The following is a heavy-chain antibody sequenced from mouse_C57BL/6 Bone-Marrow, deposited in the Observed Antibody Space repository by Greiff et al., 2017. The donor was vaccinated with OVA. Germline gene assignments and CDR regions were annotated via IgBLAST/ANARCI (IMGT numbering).Heavy chain of an antibody. CDR1: GFTFSSYA. Sequence: EVKLQESGGGLVKPGGSPKLSCAASGFTFSSYAMSWVRQTPEKRLEWVATISDGGSYTYYPDNVKGRFTISRDNAKNNLYLQMSHLKSEDTAMYYCARDCYGTFAYWGQGTPVTVSA. D-gene: IGHD2-1*01. CDR2: ISDGGSYT. J-gene: IGHJ3*01. CDR3: ARDCYGTFAY. V-gene: IGHV5-4*01.